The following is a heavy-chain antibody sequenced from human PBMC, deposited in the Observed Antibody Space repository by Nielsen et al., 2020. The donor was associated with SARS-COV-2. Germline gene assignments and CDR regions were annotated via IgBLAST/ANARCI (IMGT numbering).Heavy chain of an antibody. CDR1: GGSISSYY. Sequence: SETLSLTCTVSGGSISSYYWSWIRQPPGKGLEWIGYIYYSGSTNYNPSLKSRVTISVDTSKNQFSLKLSSVTAADTAVYYCAVITMVRGVINGFDYWGQGTLVTVSS. V-gene: IGHV4-59*01. J-gene: IGHJ4*02. CDR3: AVITMVRGVINGFDY. D-gene: IGHD3-10*01. CDR2: IYYSGST.